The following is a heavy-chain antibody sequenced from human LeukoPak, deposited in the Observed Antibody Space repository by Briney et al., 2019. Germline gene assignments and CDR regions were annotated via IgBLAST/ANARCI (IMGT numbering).Heavy chain of an antibody. Sequence: ASVKVSCKASGYTFTGYYMHWVRQAPGQGPEWMGWINPNSGGTNYAQKFQGWVTMTRDTSISTAYMELSRLRSDDTAVYYCARGGDYYGSNYYGMDVWGKGTTVTVSS. D-gene: IGHD3-10*01. CDR1: GYTFTGYY. CDR3: ARGGDYYGSNYYGMDV. J-gene: IGHJ6*04. V-gene: IGHV1-2*04. CDR2: INPNSGGT.